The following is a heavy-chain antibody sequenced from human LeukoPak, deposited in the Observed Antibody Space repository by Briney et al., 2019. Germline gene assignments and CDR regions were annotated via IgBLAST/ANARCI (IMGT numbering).Heavy chain of an antibody. CDR3: ARGLSGSMVY. D-gene: IGHD3-10*01. Sequence: GGSLRLSCAASGFTFSSYSMNWVRQAPGKGLEWVSSISSSSSYIYYADSVKGRFTISRDNAKNSLYLQMTSLRAEDTAVYYCARGLSGSMVYWGQGTLVTVPS. CDR1: GFTFSSYS. V-gene: IGHV3-21*01. J-gene: IGHJ4*02. CDR2: ISSSSSYI.